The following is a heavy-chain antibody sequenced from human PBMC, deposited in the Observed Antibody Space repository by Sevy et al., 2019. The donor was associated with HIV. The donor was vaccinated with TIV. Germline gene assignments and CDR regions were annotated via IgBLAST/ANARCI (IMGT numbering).Heavy chain of an antibody. CDR1: QFTFSTDA. CDR3: AKDCGGYGSGGTCYGNAFDF. J-gene: IGHJ3*01. V-gene: IGHV3-23*01. D-gene: IGHD2-15*01. Sequence: GGSLRLSCTASQFTFSTDAMSWVRQAPGKGLEWVSIISGSGTSTYYADSVKDRFSISRDNSRGTLHLQMNSLRAEDTGFYYCAKDCGGYGSGGTCYGNAFDFWGPGTMVTVSS. CDR2: ISGSGTST.